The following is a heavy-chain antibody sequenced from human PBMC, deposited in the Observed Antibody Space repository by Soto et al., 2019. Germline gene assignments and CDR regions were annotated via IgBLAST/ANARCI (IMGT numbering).Heavy chain of an antibody. V-gene: IGHV3-48*03. Sequence: GGSLRLSCAASGFTFSSYEMNWVRQAPGKGLEWVSYISSSGSTRYFADSVKGRFTISRDNAKNSLYLQMNSLRAEDTAVYYCARGYGGNSRYYFDYWGQGTLVTVSS. CDR3: ARGYGGNSRYYFDY. CDR2: ISSSGSTR. J-gene: IGHJ4*02. D-gene: IGHD2-21*02. CDR1: GFTFSSYE.